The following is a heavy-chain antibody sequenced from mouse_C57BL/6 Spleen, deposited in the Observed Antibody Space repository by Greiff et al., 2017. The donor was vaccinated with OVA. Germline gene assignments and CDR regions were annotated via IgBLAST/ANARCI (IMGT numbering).Heavy chain of an antibody. V-gene: IGHV1-82*01. CDR3: AREGAGAFAY. D-gene: IGHD4-1*01. Sequence: LVESGPELVKPGASVKISCKASGYAFSSSWMNWVKQRPGKGLEWIGRIYPGDGDTNYNGKFKGKATLTADKSSSTAYMRLSSLTSDDSAVYFCAREGAGAFAYWGQGTLVTVSA. CDR1: GYAFSSSW. J-gene: IGHJ3*01. CDR2: IYPGDGDT.